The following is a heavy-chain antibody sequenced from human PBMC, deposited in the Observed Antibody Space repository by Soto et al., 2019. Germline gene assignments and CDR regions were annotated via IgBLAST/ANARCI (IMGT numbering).Heavy chain of an antibody. J-gene: IGHJ4*02. CDR1: GGSISSSSYY. Sequence: PSETLSLTCTVSGGSISSSSYYWGWIRQPPGKGLEWIGSIYYSGSTYYNPSLKSRVTISVDTSKNQFSLKLSSVTAADTAVYYCARGGGTTYYFDYWGQGTLVTVS. V-gene: IGHV4-39*01. CDR3: ARGGGTTYYFDY. CDR2: IYYSGST. D-gene: IGHD1-7*01.